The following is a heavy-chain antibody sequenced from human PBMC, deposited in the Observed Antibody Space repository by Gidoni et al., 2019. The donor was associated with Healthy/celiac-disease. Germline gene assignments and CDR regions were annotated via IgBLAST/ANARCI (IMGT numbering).Heavy chain of an antibody. CDR1: GGPFSSYA. J-gene: IGHJ6*02. D-gene: IGHD3-3*02. Sequence: QVQLVQSGAEVQKPGSSVKVSCKSSGGPFSSYAISWVRQAPGQGLEWMGGIIPIFGTANYAQKFQGRVTITADESTSTAYMELSSLRSEDTAVYYCARDPPVLGGMDVWGQGTTVTVSS. V-gene: IGHV1-69*01. CDR2: IIPIFGTA. CDR3: ARDPPVLGGMDV.